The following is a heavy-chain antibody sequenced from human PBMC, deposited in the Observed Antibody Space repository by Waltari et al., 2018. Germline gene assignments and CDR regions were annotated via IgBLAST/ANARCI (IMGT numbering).Heavy chain of an antibody. Sequence: ISGDSVSSNSAAWNWIRQSPSRGLEWLGRTYYRSKWYNDYAVSVKSRITINPDTSKNQFSLQLNSVTPEDTAVYYCARDRVGGTYYDYVWGSYRPFDYWGQGTLVTVSS. J-gene: IGHJ4*02. V-gene: IGHV6-1*01. CDR2: TYYRSKWYN. CDR3: ARDRVGGTYYDYVWGSYRPFDY. CDR1: GDSVSSNSAA. D-gene: IGHD3-16*02.